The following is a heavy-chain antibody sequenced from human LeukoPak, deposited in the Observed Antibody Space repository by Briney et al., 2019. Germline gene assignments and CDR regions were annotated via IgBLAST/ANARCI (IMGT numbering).Heavy chain of an antibody. CDR3: TTENVVKEYGMANFDY. D-gene: IGHD2-8*01. CDR2: IRSKTDGGTT. J-gene: IGHJ4*02. Sequence: GGSLRLSCATSGFTFLNAWMSWVRQAPGKGPEWVGRIRSKTDGGTTDYAPPVKGRFTISRDESKNTLLLQMHSLKTEDTAVYYCTTENVVKEYGMANFDYWGQGTLVTVSS. CDR1: GFTFLNAW. V-gene: IGHV3-15*01.